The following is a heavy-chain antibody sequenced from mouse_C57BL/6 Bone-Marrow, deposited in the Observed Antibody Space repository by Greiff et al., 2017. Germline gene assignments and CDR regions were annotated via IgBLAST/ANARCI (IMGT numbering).Heavy chain of an antibody. CDR2: INPSSGYP. J-gene: IGHJ3*01. CDR1: GYTFTSYW. D-gene: IGHD1-1*01. V-gene: IGHV1-7*01. Sequence: VQLQQSGAELAKPGASVKLSCKASGYTFTSYWMHWVKQRPGQGLEWIGYINPSSGYPKYNQKFKDKATLTADKSSSTAYMQLSSLTYEDSAVYYCARGHYYGSSYVTWFAYWGQGTLVTVSA. CDR3: ARGHYYGSSYVTWFAY.